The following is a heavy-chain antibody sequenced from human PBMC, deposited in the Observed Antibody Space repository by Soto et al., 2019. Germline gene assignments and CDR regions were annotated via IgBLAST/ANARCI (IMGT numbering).Heavy chain of an antibody. J-gene: IGHJ4*02. V-gene: IGHV3-21*02. Sequence: EVQLVESGGGLVKPGGSLRLSCAASGFTLSIYSMNWVRQAPGKGLEWVADITTSSSFRFYADSLKGRFTISRDDAKNSIYLQRNSLRDEDTGVYYCARDLGVALATLTLDMWGRGTLVTVSS. D-gene: IGHD2-15*01. CDR3: ARDLGVALATLTLDM. CDR1: GFTLSIYS. CDR2: ITTSSSFR.